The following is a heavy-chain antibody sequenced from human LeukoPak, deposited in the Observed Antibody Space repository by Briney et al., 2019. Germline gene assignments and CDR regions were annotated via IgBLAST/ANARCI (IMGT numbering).Heavy chain of an antibody. CDR2: INHSGST. D-gene: IGHD2-15*01. J-gene: IGHJ5*02. CDR1: GGSISSSSYY. V-gene: IGHV4-39*07. Sequence: PSETLSLTCTVSGGSISSSSYYWGWIRQPPGKGLEWIGEINHSGSTNYNPSLKSRVTISVDTSKNQFSLKLSSVTAADTAVYYCAIRSQVVAASWFDPWGQGTLVTVSS. CDR3: AIRSQVVAASWFDP.